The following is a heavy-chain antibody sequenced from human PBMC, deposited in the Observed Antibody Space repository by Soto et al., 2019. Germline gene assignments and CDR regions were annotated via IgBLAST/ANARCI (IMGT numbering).Heavy chain of an antibody. Sequence: PGGSLRLSCAASGFTFSNAWMSWVRQAPGKGLEWVGRIKSKTDGGTTDYAAPVKGRFTISRDDSKNTLYLQMNSLKTEDTAVYYCTTHIVGAEGMDVWGQGTTVTVSS. D-gene: IGHD1-26*01. J-gene: IGHJ6*02. CDR3: TTHIVGAEGMDV. CDR1: GFTFSNAW. CDR2: IKSKTDGGTT. V-gene: IGHV3-15*01.